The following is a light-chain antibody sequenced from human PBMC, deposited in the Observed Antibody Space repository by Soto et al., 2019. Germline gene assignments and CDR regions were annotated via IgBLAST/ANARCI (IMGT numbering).Light chain of an antibody. V-gene: IGKV3-20*01. CDR1: QSVSTNF. CDR2: GAS. J-gene: IGKJ1*01. CDR3: QQNGRRSGT. Sequence: EIVLTQSPGTLSLSPGEGATLSCRASQSVSTNFFAWYQQKPGQAPRLLIYGASTRATGIPDRFSGSGSGTDFPLSIRRLEPEDFGVYYCQQNGRRSGTFAKGTKV.